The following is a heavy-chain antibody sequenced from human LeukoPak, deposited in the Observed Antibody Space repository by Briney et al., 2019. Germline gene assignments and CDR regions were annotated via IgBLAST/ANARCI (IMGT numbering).Heavy chain of an antibody. D-gene: IGHD3-22*01. Sequence: GGSLRLSCAASGFTFNSYAMSWVRQAPGKGLEWVAFIRYDGSNKYYADSVKGRFTISRDNSKNTLYLQMNSLRAEDTAVYYCAKDLQYYDSSGYPGIWGQGTMVTVSS. CDR3: AKDLQYYDSSGYPGI. CDR1: GFTFNSYA. CDR2: IRYDGSNK. V-gene: IGHV3-30*02. J-gene: IGHJ3*02.